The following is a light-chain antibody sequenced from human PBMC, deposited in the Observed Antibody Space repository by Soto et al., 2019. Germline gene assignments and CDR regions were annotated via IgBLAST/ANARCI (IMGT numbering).Light chain of an antibody. Sequence: QSALTQPASVSGSPGQSITISCTGTNSDVGNYNLVSWYQQHPGKAPKLIIYDDDKRPSGIPDRFSGSKSGTSATLGITGFQTGDEADYYCGSWDSSLSAYVFATGTKLTVL. V-gene: IGLV2-14*02. CDR3: GSWDSSLSAYV. CDR2: DDD. CDR1: NSDVGNYNL. J-gene: IGLJ1*01.